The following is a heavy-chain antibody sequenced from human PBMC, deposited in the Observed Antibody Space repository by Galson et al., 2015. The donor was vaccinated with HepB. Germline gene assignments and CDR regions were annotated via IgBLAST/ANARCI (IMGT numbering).Heavy chain of an antibody. D-gene: IGHD3-10*01. V-gene: IGHV3-49*03. CDR3: TRDRRVVLRTALSVVRGVPADY. J-gene: IGHJ4*02. CDR2: IRSKIYGGTT. Sequence: SLRLSCAASGFTFGDYVMSWFRQAPGKGLEWVGFIRSKIYGGTTEYAASVKGRFSISRDDSKSIAYLQMNSLKTEDTAVYFCTRDRRVVLRTALSVVRGVPADYWGQGTLVTVSS. CDR1: GFTFGDYV.